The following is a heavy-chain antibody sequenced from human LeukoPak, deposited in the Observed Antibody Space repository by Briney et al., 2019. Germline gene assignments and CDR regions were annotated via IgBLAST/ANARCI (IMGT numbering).Heavy chain of an antibody. D-gene: IGHD6-19*01. J-gene: IGHJ5*02. Sequence: GASVKVSCKASAYTFSNFGISWVRQAPGQGLEWMGGIIPIFGTANYAQKFQGRVTITADESTSTAYMELSSLRSEDTAVYYCARDGDSSGWYNWFDPWGQGTLVTVSS. CDR1: AYTFSNFG. V-gene: IGHV1-69*13. CDR2: IIPIFGTA. CDR3: ARDGDSSGWYNWFDP.